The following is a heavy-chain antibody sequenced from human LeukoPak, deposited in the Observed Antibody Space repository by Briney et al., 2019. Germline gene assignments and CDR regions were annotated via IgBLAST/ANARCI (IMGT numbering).Heavy chain of an antibody. D-gene: IGHD1-26*01. J-gene: IGHJ5*02. CDR2: IYYSGST. Sequence: PSETLSLTCTVSGGSISSSSYYWGWIRQPPGKGLEWIGSIYYSGSTYCNPSLKSRVTISVDMSKNQFSLKLSSVTAADTAVYYCARHKWELRTDWFDPWGQGTLVTVSS. V-gene: IGHV4-39*01. CDR3: ARHKWELRTDWFDP. CDR1: GGSISSSSYY.